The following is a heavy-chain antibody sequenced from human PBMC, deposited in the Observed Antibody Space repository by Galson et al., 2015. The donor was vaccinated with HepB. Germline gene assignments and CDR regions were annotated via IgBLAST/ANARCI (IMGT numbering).Heavy chain of an antibody. V-gene: IGHV7-4-1*02. J-gene: IGHJ5*02. CDR1: GYTFTSYA. CDR3: ARVRSWYDPQTTRSGLNWFDP. Sequence: SVKVSCKASGYTFTSYAMNWVRQAPGQGLEWMGWINNNTGNPTYAQGFTGRFVFSLDTSVSTAYLQISSLKAEDTAVYYCARVRSWYDPQTTRSGLNWFDPWGQGTLVTVSS. D-gene: IGHD6-13*01. CDR2: INNNTGNP.